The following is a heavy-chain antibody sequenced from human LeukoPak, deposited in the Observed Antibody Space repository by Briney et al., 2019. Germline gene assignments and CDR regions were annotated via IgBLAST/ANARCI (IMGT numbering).Heavy chain of an antibody. V-gene: IGHV3-49*03. CDR2: IRSKAYGETA. D-gene: IGHD1-1*01. CDR1: GFTFGDYA. J-gene: IGHJ4*02. CDR3: TRDRGAYNLYDY. Sequence: GGSLRLSCTASGFTFGDYAMSWIRQAPGKGLEWVGFIRSKAYGETADYAASVKGRFTISRDDSKAIAYLQMNSLKTEDTSVYHCTRDRGAYNLYDYWGQGTLVTVSS.